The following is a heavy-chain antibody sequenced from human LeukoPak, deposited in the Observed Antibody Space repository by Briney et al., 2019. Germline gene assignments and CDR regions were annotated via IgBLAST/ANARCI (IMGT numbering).Heavy chain of an antibody. V-gene: IGHV3-30*04. Sequence: GRSLRLSCAASGFTYTKHAMHWVRQAPGKGLEWVAVISYDGSNKKYADSVKGRFTISRDNSKNTLYLQMNSLRAEDTAVYYCARTLIEYSVSSCYFDYWGQGTLDTVSS. CDR2: ISYDGSNK. J-gene: IGHJ4*02. CDR1: GFTYTKHA. D-gene: IGHD6-6*01. CDR3: ARTLIEYSVSSCYFDY.